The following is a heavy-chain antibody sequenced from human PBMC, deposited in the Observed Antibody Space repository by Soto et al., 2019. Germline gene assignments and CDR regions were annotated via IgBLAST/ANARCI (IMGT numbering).Heavy chain of an antibody. J-gene: IGHJ4*02. Sequence: HPGGSLRLSCAASGFTFSSYGMHWVRQAPGKGLEWVAVIWYDGSNKYYADSVKGRFTISRDNSKNTLYLQMNSLRAEDTAVYYCARDPSNIAAAGQYFDYWGQGPLVTLSS. CDR2: IWYDGSNK. D-gene: IGHD6-13*01. V-gene: IGHV3-33*01. CDR1: GFTFSSYG. CDR3: ARDPSNIAAAGQYFDY.